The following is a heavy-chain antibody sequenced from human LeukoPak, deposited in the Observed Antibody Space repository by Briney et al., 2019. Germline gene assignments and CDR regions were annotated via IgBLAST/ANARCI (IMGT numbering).Heavy chain of an antibody. Sequence: NPSETLSLTCAVYGGSFSGYYWSWIRQPPGKGLEWIGEINHSGSTYYNPSLKSRVTISVDRSKNQFSLKLSSVTAADTAVYYCARSQALFLDAFDIWGQGTMVTVSS. V-gene: IGHV4-34*01. CDR2: INHSGST. CDR1: GGSFSGYY. J-gene: IGHJ3*02. CDR3: ARSQALFLDAFDI.